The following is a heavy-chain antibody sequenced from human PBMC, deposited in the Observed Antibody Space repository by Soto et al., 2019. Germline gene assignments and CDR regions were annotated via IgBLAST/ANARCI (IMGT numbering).Heavy chain of an antibody. D-gene: IGHD3-22*01. Sequence: SVKVSCKASGGTFSCYAISWVRQAPGQGLEWMGGIIPIFGTANYAQKFQGRVTITADESTSTAYMELSSLRSEDTAVYYCARGITMIVVAFGEKAAYYYGMDVWGQGTTVTVSS. CDR1: GGTFSCYA. CDR3: ARGITMIVVAFGEKAAYYYGMDV. V-gene: IGHV1-69*13. J-gene: IGHJ6*02. CDR2: IIPIFGTA.